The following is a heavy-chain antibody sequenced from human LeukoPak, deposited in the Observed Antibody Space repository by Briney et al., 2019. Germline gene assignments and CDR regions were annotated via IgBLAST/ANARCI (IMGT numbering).Heavy chain of an antibody. J-gene: IGHJ5*02. V-gene: IGHV4-34*01. CDR1: GGSFSGYY. D-gene: IGHD4-17*01. Sequence: SETLSLTCTVYGGSFSGYYWSWIRQPPGKGLEWIGEINHSGSTNYNPSLKSRVTISVDTSKNQFSLKLSSVTAADTAVYYCARNPYVDGDWFDPWGQGTLVIVSS. CDR2: INHSGST. CDR3: ARNPYVDGDWFDP.